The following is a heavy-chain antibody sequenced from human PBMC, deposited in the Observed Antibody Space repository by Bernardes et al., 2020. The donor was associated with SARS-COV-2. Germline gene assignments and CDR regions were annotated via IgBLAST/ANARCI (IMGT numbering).Heavy chain of an antibody. Sequence: ASVKVSCKASGYTFTTYAMHWVRQAPGQRLEWMGCINAGAGNTKYSQNFQDRVTITRDTSASTAYMELRGLRFEDTAVYYCVGDTDGSGSYYTPKFGFWGQGTLVTVSS. V-gene: IGHV1-3*01. J-gene: IGHJ4*02. CDR1: GYTFTTYA. D-gene: IGHD3-10*01. CDR3: VGDTDGSGSYYTPKFGF. CDR2: INAGAGNT.